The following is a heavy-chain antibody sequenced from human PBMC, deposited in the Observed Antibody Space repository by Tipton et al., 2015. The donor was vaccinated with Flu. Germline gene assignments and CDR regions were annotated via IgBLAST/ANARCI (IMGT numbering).Heavy chain of an antibody. V-gene: IGHV3-7*01. CDR3: ATDYSDAPGYPRLDS. J-gene: IGHJ4*02. Sequence: LSLTCSVSGDSIGSRYFWGWIRQAPGKGLEWVANIKQGGSEKYYVDSVKGRFTISRDNAKNSLYLQMNSLRAEDTAVYYCATDYSDAPGYPRLDSWGQGTLVTVSS. D-gene: IGHD3-9*01. CDR2: IKQGGSEK. CDR1: GDSIGSRYF.